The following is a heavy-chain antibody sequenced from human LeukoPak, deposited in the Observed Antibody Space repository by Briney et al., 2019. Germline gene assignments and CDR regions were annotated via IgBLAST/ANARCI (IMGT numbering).Heavy chain of an antibody. CDR1: GYTFTSYG. Sequence: ASVKVSCKASGYTFTSYGISWVRQAPGQGLEWMGWISAYNGDTNYAQKLQGRVTMTTDTSTSTAYMELRSLRSDDTAVYYCARDGVVVVPAAIYSAFDIWGQGTMATVSS. V-gene: IGHV1-18*01. CDR3: ARDGVVVVPAAIYSAFDI. CDR2: ISAYNGDT. D-gene: IGHD2-2*02. J-gene: IGHJ3*02.